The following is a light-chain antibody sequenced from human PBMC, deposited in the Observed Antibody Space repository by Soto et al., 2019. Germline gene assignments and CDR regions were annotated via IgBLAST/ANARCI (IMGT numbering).Light chain of an antibody. Sequence: QSVLTQPPSASGTPGQRVTISCSGGSSNIGTNAVNWYQQLPGTAPKLLIYNNNQRPSGVPDRFSGSKSGTSASLAISGLQSEDEADYYFAAWDDRLNGYVFGTGTKLTVL. CDR1: SSNIGTNA. J-gene: IGLJ1*01. CDR3: AAWDDRLNGYV. V-gene: IGLV1-44*01. CDR2: NNN.